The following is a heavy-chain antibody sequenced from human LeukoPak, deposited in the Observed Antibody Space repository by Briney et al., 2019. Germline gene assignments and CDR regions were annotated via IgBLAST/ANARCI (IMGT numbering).Heavy chain of an antibody. V-gene: IGHV3-21*04. J-gene: IGHJ4*02. Sequence: GGSLRLSCAGSGFTLSSYSMDWVRQAPGKGLEWVSSISSSSSYIYYADSVKGRFTISRDNAKNSLYLQMNSLRADDTAVYYCARDTYASGSYHNVWFDYWGQGTLVTVSS. CDR3: ARDTYASGSYHNVWFDY. D-gene: IGHD3-10*01. CDR1: GFTLSSYS. CDR2: ISSSSSYI.